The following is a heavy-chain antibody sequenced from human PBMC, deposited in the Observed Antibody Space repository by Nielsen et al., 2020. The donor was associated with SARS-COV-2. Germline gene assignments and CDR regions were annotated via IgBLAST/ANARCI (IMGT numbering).Heavy chain of an antibody. V-gene: IGHV4-34*01. CDR3: ARVAEYHSDSSGYYYDF. D-gene: IGHD3-22*01. J-gene: IGHJ4*02. Sequence: SETLSLTCAVYGGSFSGYYWSWIRQTPGKGLEWIGEINHSGSTNYNPSLKSRVNISVHTSKNQFSLKLSSVTAADTAVYYCARVAEYHSDSSGYYYDFWGQGTGVTVSS. CDR2: INHSGST. CDR1: GGSFSGYY.